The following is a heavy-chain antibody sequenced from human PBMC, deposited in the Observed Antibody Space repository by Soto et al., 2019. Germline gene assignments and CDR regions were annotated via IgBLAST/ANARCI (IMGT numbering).Heavy chain of an antibody. V-gene: IGHV3-33*01. J-gene: IGHJ4*02. CDR3: SGGKRRGHIAVDY. CDR2: IWYDGSNK. CDR1: GFAFSSYG. Sequence: QVQLVESGGGVVQPGRSLRLSCAASGFAFSSYGIHWVRQAPGKGLEWVAVIWYDGSNKHYADSVNGRFTNSRDNSKNPLYLQMSGLRAEDTAVYYCSGGKRRGHIAVDYWGKGTLVTVSS. D-gene: IGHD6-19*01.